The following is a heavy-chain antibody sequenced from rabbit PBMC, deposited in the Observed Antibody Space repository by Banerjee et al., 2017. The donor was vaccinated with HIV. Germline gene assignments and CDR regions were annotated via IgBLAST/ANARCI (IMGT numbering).Heavy chain of an antibody. D-gene: IGHD1-1*01. CDR1: GFSFSNGYV. CDR3: GRVWAGVIGGNFTL. CDR2: INTISGDP. Sequence: QEQLEESGGDLVKPEGSLTLTCTASGFSFSNGYVMCWVRQAPGKGLEWIACINTISGDPVSGPGAKARFTTPKASGPRVILQMTSLTAADTAIFFCGRVWAGVIGGNFTLGGRGTLVPV. J-gene: IGHJ4*01. V-gene: IGHV1S45*01.